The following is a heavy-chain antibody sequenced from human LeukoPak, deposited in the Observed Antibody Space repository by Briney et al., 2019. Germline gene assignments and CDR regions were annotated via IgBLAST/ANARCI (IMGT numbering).Heavy chain of an antibody. CDR3: ATDPTTAGTTRFDY. CDR1: GYTFTGYY. V-gene: IGHV1-2*02. Sequence: ASVKVSCKASGYTFTGYYIHWVRQAPGQGLEWMGWINPNGGGTNYAQKFQGRVTMTRDTSISTAYMELSRLTSDDTAVYYCATDPTTAGTTRFDYWGQGTLVTVSS. CDR2: INPNGGGT. D-gene: IGHD1-1*01. J-gene: IGHJ4*02.